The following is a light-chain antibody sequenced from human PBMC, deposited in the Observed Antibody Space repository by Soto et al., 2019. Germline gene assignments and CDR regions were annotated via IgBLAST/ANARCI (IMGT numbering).Light chain of an antibody. CDR3: QQYDYSRT. Sequence: DVQMTQSPSSLSASVGDSVTITCRASQDVAASLAWYQLKPGEAPKLLIYDVSNLESGVPSRFSGSGSGTEFSLTIRSLHPDDFATYYCQQYDYSRTVGQGTKVDIK. CDR1: QDVAAS. V-gene: IGKV1-5*01. J-gene: IGKJ1*01. CDR2: DVS.